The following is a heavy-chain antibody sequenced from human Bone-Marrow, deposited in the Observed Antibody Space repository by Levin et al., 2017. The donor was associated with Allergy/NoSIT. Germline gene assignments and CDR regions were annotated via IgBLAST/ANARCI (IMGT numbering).Heavy chain of an antibody. V-gene: IGHV7-4-1*02. CDR2: INTNTGNP. Sequence: GLEWMGWINTNTGNPTYAQGFTGRFVFSLDTSVNTAYLQISSLKAEDTAVYYCASTYDFWSGDNWFDPWGQGTLVTVSS. J-gene: IGHJ5*02. CDR3: ASTYDFWSGDNWFDP. D-gene: IGHD3-3*01.